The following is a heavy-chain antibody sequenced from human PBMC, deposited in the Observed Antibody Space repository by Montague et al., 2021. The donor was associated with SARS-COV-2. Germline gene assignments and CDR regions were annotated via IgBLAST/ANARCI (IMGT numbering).Heavy chain of an antibody. CDR2: VNQSGTT. V-gene: IGHV4-34*01. Sequence: SETLSLTCAISGGSFSNYYWSWIRQPPGKGLEWIGEVNQSGTTIYNPSVKSGVTISEETSKNQFYLRLKSVTAADTAVYYCARGRRPGVVPGAGPAGRAFGIWGQGTMVTVSS. CDR3: ARGRRPGVVPGAGPAGRAFGI. CDR1: GGSFSNYY. J-gene: IGHJ3*02. D-gene: IGHD2-2*01.